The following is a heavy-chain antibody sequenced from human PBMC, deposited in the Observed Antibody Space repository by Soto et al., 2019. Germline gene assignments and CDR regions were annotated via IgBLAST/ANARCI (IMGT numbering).Heavy chain of an antibody. Sequence: ASVKVSCKVSGYTLTELSMHWVRQAPGKGLEWMGGFDPEDGETIYAQKFQGRVTMTEDTSTDTAYMELSSLRSEDTAVYYCATVRSSSGWYNYYYYYYMDVWGKGTTVTVSS. V-gene: IGHV1-24*01. CDR2: FDPEDGET. CDR3: ATVRSSSGWYNYYYYYYMDV. D-gene: IGHD6-19*01. CDR1: GYTLTELS. J-gene: IGHJ6*03.